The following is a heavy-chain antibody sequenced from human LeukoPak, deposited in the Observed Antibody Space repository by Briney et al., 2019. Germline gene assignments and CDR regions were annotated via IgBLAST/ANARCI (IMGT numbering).Heavy chain of an antibody. CDR3: AKPAFGYDPYYYCYMDV. Sequence: GGSLRLSCAASGFTFSSYAMSWVRQAPGKGLEWVSAISGSGGSTYYADSVKGRFTISRDNSKNTLYLQMNSLRAEDTAVYYCAKPAFGYDPYYYCYMDVWGKGTTVTVSS. V-gene: IGHV3-23*01. D-gene: IGHD5-12*01. J-gene: IGHJ6*03. CDR1: GFTFSSYA. CDR2: ISGSGGST.